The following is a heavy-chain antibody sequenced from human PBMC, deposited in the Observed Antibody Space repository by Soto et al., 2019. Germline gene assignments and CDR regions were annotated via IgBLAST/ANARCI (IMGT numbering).Heavy chain of an antibody. CDR1: GGSNIRDGYY. CDR3: ARATPAGSADF. D-gene: IGHD2-2*01. Sequence: PSETLSLTCTVSGGSNIRDGYYWSWIRQHPGKGLEWIAYISYSGSSYSNPFLKSRVTISADTSKNQFSLRLTSVTAADTAVYFCARATPAGSADFWGQGTLVTVSS. CDR2: ISYSGSS. V-gene: IGHV4-31*03. J-gene: IGHJ4*02.